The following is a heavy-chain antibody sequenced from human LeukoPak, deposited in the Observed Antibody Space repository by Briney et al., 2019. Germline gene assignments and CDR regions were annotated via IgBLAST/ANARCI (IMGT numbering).Heavy chain of an antibody. Sequence: ASVKVSCKASNYTFTTYGISWVRPAPGQGLEWMGWISAYNGNTKHAQHLQGRVTMPTEKSTSTAYMEMRSLNSEDSAVYYCARDIGWLGLNPYYLAYWGQGTLVTVSS. J-gene: IGHJ4*02. CDR1: NYTFTTYG. CDR2: ISAYNGNT. V-gene: IGHV1-18*01. CDR3: ARDIGWLGLNPYYLAY. D-gene: IGHD6-19*01.